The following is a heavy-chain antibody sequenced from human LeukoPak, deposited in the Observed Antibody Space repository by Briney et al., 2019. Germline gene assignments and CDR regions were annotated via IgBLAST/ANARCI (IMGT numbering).Heavy chain of an antibody. Sequence: PGGSLRLSRAASGFTFSTFAMIWVRQPPGKGLEWVSSIFPSGGEIHYADSVRGRFTISRDNSKNTLYLQMNSLRAEDTAVYYCAKAWTAMGGPFDYWGQGTLVTVSS. CDR3: AKAWTAMGGPFDY. D-gene: IGHD5-18*01. J-gene: IGHJ4*02. CDR1: GFTFSTFA. CDR2: IFPSGGEI. V-gene: IGHV3-23*01.